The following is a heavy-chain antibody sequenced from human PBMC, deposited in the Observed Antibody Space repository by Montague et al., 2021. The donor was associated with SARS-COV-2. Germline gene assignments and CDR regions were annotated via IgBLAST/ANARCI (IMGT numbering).Heavy chain of an antibody. CDR2: INHRGRT. J-gene: IGHJ4*02. D-gene: IGHD3-22*01. V-gene: IGHV4-34*01. Sequence: SETLSLTCAVYGGSFSDYYWCWIRPPPGKGLEWIGEINHRGRTHYNTSLKSRVPISDDTSKNQFSLKLSSVTAADTAVYFCARGRQHFNMVIVVMTGGEYYFDAWGQGALFTVSS. CDR3: ARGRQHFNMVIVVMTGGEYYFDA. CDR1: GGSFSDYY.